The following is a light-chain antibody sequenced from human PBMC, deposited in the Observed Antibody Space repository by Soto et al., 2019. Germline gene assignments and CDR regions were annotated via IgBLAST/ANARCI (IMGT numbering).Light chain of an antibody. V-gene: IGKV1-5*03. Sequence: GDRVTITCRASQSISDLLAWYQQKPGKAPKLLIYEAPNLKSGVPSSFSGSGSGTEYTLTISSLQPDDFASYYCQQYNGFWTFGQGTKVEIK. CDR1: QSISDL. CDR2: EAP. J-gene: IGKJ1*01. CDR3: QQYNGFWT.